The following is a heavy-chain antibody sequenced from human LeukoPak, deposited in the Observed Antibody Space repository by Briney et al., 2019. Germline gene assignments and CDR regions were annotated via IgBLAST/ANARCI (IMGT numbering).Heavy chain of an antibody. CDR3: ARDNGQGPAAGTGFDLN. Sequence: SQTLSLTCAISGDSVSSNSAAWNWIRQSPSRGLEWLGKTYYRSKWYNDYAVSVKSRITINPDTSKNQFSLQLNSVTPEDTAVYYCARDNGQGPAAGTGFDLNWGQGTLVTVSS. J-gene: IGHJ4*02. D-gene: IGHD6-13*01. CDR1: GDSVSSNSAA. CDR2: TYYRSKWYN. V-gene: IGHV6-1*01.